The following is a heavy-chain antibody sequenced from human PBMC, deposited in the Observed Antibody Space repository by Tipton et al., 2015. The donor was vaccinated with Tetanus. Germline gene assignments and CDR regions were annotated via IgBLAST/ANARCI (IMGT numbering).Heavy chain of an antibody. CDR1: GGSLRSGDHY. CDR3: ARANFDFSMKGPFDS. J-gene: IGHJ4*02. V-gene: IGHV4-61*08. CDR2: ISASGST. D-gene: IGHD3-3*01. Sequence: TLSLTCTVSGGSLRSGDHYWSWIRQPPGKGLEWLAYISASGSTNSNYSLKSRITISRDTSKNQFSLKLASVTAADTAVYFCARANFDFSMKGPFDSWGQGLMVVVSA.